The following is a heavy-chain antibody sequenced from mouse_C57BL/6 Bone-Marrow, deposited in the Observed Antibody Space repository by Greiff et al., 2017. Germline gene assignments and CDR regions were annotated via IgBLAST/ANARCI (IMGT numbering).Heavy chain of an antibody. CDR1: GYAFSSSW. CDR3: EAAQATPHFDY. J-gene: IGHJ2*01. CDR2: IYPGDGDT. Sequence: QVQLQQSGPELVKPGASVKISCKASGYAFSSSWMNWVKQRLGKGLEWIGRIYPGDGDTNYNGKFKGKATLTADKYSSTAYMQLSSLTSEDSAVSFCEAAQATPHFDYWGQGTTLTVSS. D-gene: IGHD3-2*02. V-gene: IGHV1-82*01.